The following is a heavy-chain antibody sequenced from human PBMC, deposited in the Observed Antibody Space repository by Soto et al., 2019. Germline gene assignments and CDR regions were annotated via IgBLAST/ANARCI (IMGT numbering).Heavy chain of an antibody. CDR3: ARGTSYYYDPGRYFDL. D-gene: IGHD3-22*01. CDR1: GGSISSYY. J-gene: IGHJ2*01. Sequence: QVQLQESGPGLVKPSETLSLTCTVSGGSISSYYWSWIRQPPGKGLEWIGYIYYSGSTNYNPSLKSRVTMSVDTSKNQSSLKLSSVTAADTAVYSCARGTSYYYDPGRYFDLWGRGTLVTVSS. CDR2: IYYSGST. V-gene: IGHV4-59*01.